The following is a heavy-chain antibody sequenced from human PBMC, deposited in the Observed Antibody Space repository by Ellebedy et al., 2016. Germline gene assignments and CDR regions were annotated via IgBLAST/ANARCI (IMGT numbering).Heavy chain of an antibody. Sequence: ASVKVSCKASGYSFTNYWIGWVRQMPGKGLEWMGIIYPDDSDIRSNPSFQGHVSLSVDKSTSTASLKWNILKASDTAIYYCARPSNYGAFDYWGQGTLVTISS. CDR2: IYPDDSDI. CDR3: ARPSNYGAFDY. D-gene: IGHD4-17*01. CDR1: GYSFTNYW. J-gene: IGHJ4*02. V-gene: IGHV5-51*01.